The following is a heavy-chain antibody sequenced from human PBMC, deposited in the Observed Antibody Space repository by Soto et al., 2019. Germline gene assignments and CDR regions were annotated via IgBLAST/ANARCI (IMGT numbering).Heavy chain of an antibody. V-gene: IGHV3-15*01. CDR2: IKSKSDGRAT. Sequence: GGSLRLSCEASGFIFSNAWMSWVRRVPGKGLEGVGRIKSKSDGRATDYAAPVKGRFTISREDSKNTLYLQMNSMKTEDTAVYYCTTRRTYYYDSSGYPDAFDIWGQGT. D-gene: IGHD3-22*01. CDR3: TTRRTYYYDSSGYPDAFDI. CDR1: GFIFSNAW. J-gene: IGHJ3*02.